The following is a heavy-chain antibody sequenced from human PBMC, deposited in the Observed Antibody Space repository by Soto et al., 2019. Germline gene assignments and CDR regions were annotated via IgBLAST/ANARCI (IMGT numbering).Heavy chain of an antibody. D-gene: IGHD6-19*01. CDR3: TKPMGYTGSVAGPPPDS. CDR2: ISTTGETT. J-gene: IGHJ5*01. Sequence: GGSLRLSCAASGFTFSSYWMHWVRQAPGKGLEWVSGISTTGETTFHTDSVRGRFTISRDNIRNTVYLQMDNLRADDTALYYCTKPMGYTGSVAGPPPDSWGQGTLVTVSS. V-gene: IGHV3-23*01. CDR1: GFTFSSYW.